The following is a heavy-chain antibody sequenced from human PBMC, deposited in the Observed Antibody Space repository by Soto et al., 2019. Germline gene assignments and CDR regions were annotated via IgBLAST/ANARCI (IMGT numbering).Heavy chain of an antibody. Sequence: EVQLLESGGDLIQPGGSLRLSCAASGFTFNIYAMTWVRQAPGKGLEWVSAISRYGDFTYYADSVEGRFTISRDNSKNTLYLQMNSLRAEDTAVYYCAEDRSLEHDSRGYLFDNWGQGTLVTVSS. CDR3: AEDRSLEHDSRGYLFDN. CDR1: GFTFNIYA. D-gene: IGHD3-22*01. CDR2: ISRYGDFT. V-gene: IGHV3-23*01. J-gene: IGHJ4*02.